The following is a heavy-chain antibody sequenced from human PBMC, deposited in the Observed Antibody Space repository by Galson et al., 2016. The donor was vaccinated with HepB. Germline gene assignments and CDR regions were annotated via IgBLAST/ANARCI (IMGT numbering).Heavy chain of an antibody. CDR2: ISYDGKNK. D-gene: IGHD1-26*01. CDR3: ARVVVGATDYYYYYGLDV. Sequence: SLRLSCAASGFTYSTYTMHWVRQAPGKGLEWVALISYDGKNKHYADSVRGRFTISRDNSKTTVYLQMSSLRGDDTAVYYCARVVVGATDYYYYYGLDVWGQGTTVTVSS. V-gene: IGHV3-30*14. CDR1: GFTYSTYT. J-gene: IGHJ6*02.